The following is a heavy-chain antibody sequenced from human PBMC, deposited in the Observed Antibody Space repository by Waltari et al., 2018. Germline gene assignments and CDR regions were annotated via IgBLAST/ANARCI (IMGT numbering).Heavy chain of an antibody. D-gene: IGHD4-17*01. CDR2: INHSGST. J-gene: IGHJ4*02. CDR3: ASVADGNNGANGH. Sequence: QVQLQQWGAGLLKPSETLSLTCAVYGGSFSGYYWSWIRQPPGKGLEWIGNINHSGSTNYNPSLKSRVTISIDTSKNQFSLKLSSVTAADTAVYYCASVADGNNGANGHWGQGTLVTVSS. V-gene: IGHV4-34*01. CDR1: GGSFSGYY.